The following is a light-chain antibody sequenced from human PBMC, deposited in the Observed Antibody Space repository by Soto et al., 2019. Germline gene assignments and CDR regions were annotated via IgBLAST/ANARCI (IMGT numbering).Light chain of an antibody. J-gene: IGKJ1*01. Sequence: DIQMTQSPSTLSASVGDRVTITCRASQSISSWLAWYQQKPGKAPKLLIYKASILESGVPSRFSGCGSGTEFTLTISSLQPDDFATYYCQQYNTYWTFGQGTKVEIK. CDR2: KAS. CDR3: QQYNTYWT. CDR1: QSISSW. V-gene: IGKV1-5*03.